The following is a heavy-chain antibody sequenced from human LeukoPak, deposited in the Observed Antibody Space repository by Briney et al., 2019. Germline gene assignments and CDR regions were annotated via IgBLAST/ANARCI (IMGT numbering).Heavy chain of an antibody. J-gene: IGHJ4*02. V-gene: IGHV3-7*01. CDR1: GFTFTKYW. CDR3: ARDSRYGYSNDY. CDR2: IKQDGSDK. Sequence: GDSLRLSCAASGFTFTKYWMTWVRQAPGKGLEWVGNIKQDGSDKNYMDSVKGRFTISRDNTKNSVYLQMSSLRAEDTAVYYCARDSRYGYSNDYWGQGTLVTVSS. D-gene: IGHD5-18*01.